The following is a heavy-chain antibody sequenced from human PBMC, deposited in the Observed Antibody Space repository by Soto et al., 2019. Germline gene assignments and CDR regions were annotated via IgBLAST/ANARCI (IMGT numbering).Heavy chain of an antibody. CDR3: ARHPTFSGWEYYFDY. J-gene: IGHJ4*02. D-gene: IGHD6-19*01. Sequence: QLQLQESGPELVKPSETLSVTCTVSGDSVSSSHYYWGWIRLPPGKGLEWIGSVYYSGSTYYNPSLKSRVTLSVDTSKNQFSLKLSSVTAADAAIYYCARHPTFSGWEYYFDYWGQGTLVTVSS. CDR1: GDSVSSSHYY. V-gene: IGHV4-39*01. CDR2: VYYSGST.